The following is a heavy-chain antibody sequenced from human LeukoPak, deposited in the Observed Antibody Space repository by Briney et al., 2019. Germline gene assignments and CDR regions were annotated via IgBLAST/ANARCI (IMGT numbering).Heavy chain of an antibody. V-gene: IGHV1-2*02. CDR3: ARANGAAAGLDY. CDR1: GYTFTGYY. J-gene: IGHJ4*02. D-gene: IGHD6-13*01. Sequence: ASVKVSCEASGYTFTGYYMHWVQQAPGQGLEWMGWINPNSGGTNYAQKFQGRVTMTRDTSISTAYMELSRLRSDDTAVYYCARANGAAAGLDYWGQGTLVTVSS. CDR2: INPNSGGT.